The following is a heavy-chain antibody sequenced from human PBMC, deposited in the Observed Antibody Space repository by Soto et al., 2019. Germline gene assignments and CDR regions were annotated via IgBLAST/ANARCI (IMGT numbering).Heavy chain of an antibody. V-gene: IGHV3-23*01. CDR2: ISASGGST. Sequence: EVQLLESGGGLVQPGGSLRLSCAASGFTFSSYAVSWARQAPGKGLEWVSAISASGGSTYYADSVKGRFTISRDNSKNTLYLQMNSLRAEDTAVYYCAKDGGSPPVYYYYGMDVWGQGTTVTVSS. CDR3: AKDGGSPPVYYYYGMDV. J-gene: IGHJ6*02. D-gene: IGHD1-26*01. CDR1: GFTFSSYA.